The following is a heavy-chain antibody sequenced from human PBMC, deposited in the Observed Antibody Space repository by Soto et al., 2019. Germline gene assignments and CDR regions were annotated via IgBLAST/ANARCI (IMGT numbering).Heavy chain of an antibody. D-gene: IGHD5-18*01. Sequence: PSETLSLTCAVSGGSISSGGYSWSCIRQPPGKGLEWIGYIYHSGSTYYNPSLKSRVTISVDRSKNQFSLKLSSVTAADTAVYYCARVRGYSYGSPFDYWGQGTLVTVSS. V-gene: IGHV4-30-2*01. CDR1: GGSISSGGYS. J-gene: IGHJ4*02. CDR3: ARVRGYSYGSPFDY. CDR2: IYHSGST.